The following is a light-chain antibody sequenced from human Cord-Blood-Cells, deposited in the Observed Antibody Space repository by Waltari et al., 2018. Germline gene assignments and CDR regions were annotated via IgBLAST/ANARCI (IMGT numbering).Light chain of an antibody. Sequence: DIQMTQSTYSLSASVGDRLTITCRASQSISSYLNWYQQTPGKAPKPLSYAASSLHSGVPLRISGIQSEKDFTLTISCLEPKDFATYGCRQSYSTPFNFSPATKVNI. CDR1: QSISSY. J-gene: IGKJ3*01. CDR2: AAS. CDR3: RQSYSTPFN. V-gene: IGKV1-39*01.